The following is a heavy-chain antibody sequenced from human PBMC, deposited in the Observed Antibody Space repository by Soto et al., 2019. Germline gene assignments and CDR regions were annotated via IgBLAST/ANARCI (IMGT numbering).Heavy chain of an antibody. J-gene: IGHJ4*02. CDR2: IYSGGST. CDR3: ARDSNLCCTNGVCYSCGYFDY. V-gene: IGHV3-53*02. CDR1: GFTVSSNY. Sequence: EVQLVETGGGLIQPGGSLRLSCAASGFTVSSNYMSWVRQAPGKGLEWVSVIYSGGSTYYADSVKGRFTISRDNSKNTLYLQMNSLRAEDTAVYYCARDSNLCCTNGVCYSCGYFDYWGQGTLVTVSS. D-gene: IGHD2-8*01.